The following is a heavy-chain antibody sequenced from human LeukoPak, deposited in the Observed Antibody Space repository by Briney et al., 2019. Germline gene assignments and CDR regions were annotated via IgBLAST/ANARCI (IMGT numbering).Heavy chain of an antibody. CDR1: GYTFTGYY. V-gene: IGHV1-2*02. CDR3: ARDFSGNWLYYFYYMDV. CDR2: IHPNSGGT. D-gene: IGHD1-1*01. Sequence: ASVKVCCEASGYTFTGYYMHWVREAPGQGLVWMGWIHPNSGGTNYAQKFQRRVTMTRDTSISTAYRELGRPRSEDTAVYYCARDFSGNWLYYFYYMDVWGKGTTVTVSS. J-gene: IGHJ6*03.